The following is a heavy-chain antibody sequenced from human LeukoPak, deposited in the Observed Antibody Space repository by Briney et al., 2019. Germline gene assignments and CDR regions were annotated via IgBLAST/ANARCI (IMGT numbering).Heavy chain of an antibody. V-gene: IGHV3-23*01. CDR2: ISGSGGST. J-gene: IGHJ4*02. CDR3: AKNLGPVDY. Sequence: GGSLRLSSAASGFTFNTYAMSWVRQAPGKGLEWVSAISGSGGSTYYADSVKGRFTISRDNSKNTLYLQMNSLRAEDTAVYYCAKNLGPVDYWGQGTLVTVSS. CDR1: GFTFNTYA.